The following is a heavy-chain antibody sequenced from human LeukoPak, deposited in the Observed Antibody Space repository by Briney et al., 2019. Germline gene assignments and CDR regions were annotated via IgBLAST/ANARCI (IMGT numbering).Heavy chain of an antibody. CDR2: INSSGSII. CDR3: AREGRDCSSTSCYLDY. J-gene: IGHJ4*02. CDR1: GFTFSDYY. Sequence: GGSLRLFCAASGFTFSDYYMSWIRQAPGKGLEWVSYINSSGSIIYYADSVKGRFTISRDNAKNSLYLQMNSLRAEDTAVYYCAREGRDCSSTSCYLDYWGQGTLVTVSS. D-gene: IGHD2-2*01. V-gene: IGHV3-11*04.